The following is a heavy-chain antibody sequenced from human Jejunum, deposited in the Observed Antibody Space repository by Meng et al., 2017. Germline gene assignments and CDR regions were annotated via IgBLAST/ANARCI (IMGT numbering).Heavy chain of an antibody. V-gene: IGHV3-30*04. CDR1: GFSFSTYG. CDR2: MSFDGNNR. D-gene: IGHD3-9*01. CDR3: ARDRDIMTGFFYYGMDV. Sequence: GGSLRLSCAAPGFSFSTYGIHWFRLAPGRGLDWVALMSFDGNNRYYADSVKGRFSISRDTSKDTLYLEMNSLRTEDTAVYYCARDRDIMTGFFYYGMDVWGQGTTVTVSS. J-gene: IGHJ6*02.